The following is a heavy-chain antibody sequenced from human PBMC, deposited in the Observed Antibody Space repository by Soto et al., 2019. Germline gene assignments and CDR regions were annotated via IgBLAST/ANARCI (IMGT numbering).Heavy chain of an antibody. Sequence: QVQLVESGGGVVQPGRSLRLSCAASGFIFSSYGMHWVRQAPGKGLEWVAVISYEGSHTYYADSVKGRFTITRDNSKNALYLQMNSLRPGDTAVYYGAKEVHCGGGSCSWSEGFDYWGQGTLLTVSS. J-gene: IGHJ4*02. CDR1: GFIFSSYG. CDR2: ISYEGSHT. CDR3: AKEVHCGGGSCSWSEGFDY. V-gene: IGHV3-30*18. D-gene: IGHD2-15*01.